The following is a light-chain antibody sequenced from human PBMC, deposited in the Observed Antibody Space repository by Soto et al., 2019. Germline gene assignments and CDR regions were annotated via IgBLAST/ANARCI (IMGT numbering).Light chain of an antibody. J-gene: IGKJ1*01. Sequence: DIQMTQSPSTLSASEGDRVTISCRASQSVSIWLAWYQQKPGRAPKLLIYKSSILESGVPSRFSGSGSGTEFTLTISSLQPDDFASYYCQQYNSYSPTFGQGTKVDIK. CDR3: QQYNSYSPT. CDR1: QSVSIW. V-gene: IGKV1-5*03. CDR2: KSS.